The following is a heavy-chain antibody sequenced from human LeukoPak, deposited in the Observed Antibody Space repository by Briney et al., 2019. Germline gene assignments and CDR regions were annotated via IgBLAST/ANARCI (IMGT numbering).Heavy chain of an antibody. D-gene: IGHD1-14*01. CDR3: ARASEDYYYYYMDV. Sequence: SETLSLTCTVSGGSISGYYWSWIRQPPGKGLEWIGFIYYSGTTNYNPSLKSRVNMSLDTSKNQFSLKLSSVTAADTAVYYCARASEDYYYYYMDVWGKGTTVTISS. CDR2: IYYSGTT. V-gene: IGHV4-59*01. CDR1: GGSISGYY. J-gene: IGHJ6*03.